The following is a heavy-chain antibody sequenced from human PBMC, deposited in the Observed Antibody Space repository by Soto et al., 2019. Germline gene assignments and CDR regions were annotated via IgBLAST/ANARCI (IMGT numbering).Heavy chain of an antibody. V-gene: IGHV1-69*06. CDR2: IIPIFGTA. CDR3: ARLANIFDFDN. Sequence: GASVKVSCKASGGTFSSYAISWVRQAPGQGLEWMGGIIPIFGTANYAQKFQGRVTITADKSTSTAYMELSSLRSEDTAVYYCARLANIFDFDNWGHGTLVTVSS. CDR1: GGTFSSYA. J-gene: IGHJ4*01. D-gene: IGHD2-21*01.